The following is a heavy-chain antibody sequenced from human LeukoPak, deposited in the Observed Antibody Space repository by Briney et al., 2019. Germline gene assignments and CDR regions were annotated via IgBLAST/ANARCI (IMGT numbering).Heavy chain of an antibody. D-gene: IGHD5-18*01. CDR2: IIPILGIA. Sequence: SVKVSCKASGGTFSSYAISWVRQAPGQGLEWMGRIIPILGIANYAQKFQGRVTITADKSTSTAYMELSSLRSEDTAVYYCASKAGYSYGHGPHYYYGMDVWGQGTTVTVSS. CDR1: GGTFSSYA. V-gene: IGHV1-69*04. CDR3: ASKAGYSYGHGPHYYYGMDV. J-gene: IGHJ6*02.